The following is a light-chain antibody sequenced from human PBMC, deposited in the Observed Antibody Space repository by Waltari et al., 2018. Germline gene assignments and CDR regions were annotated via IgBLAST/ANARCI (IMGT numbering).Light chain of an antibody. J-gene: IGLJ2*01. V-gene: IGLV2-11*01. CDR3: CSFVGSYTSV. CDR1: NSDVGGYNY. CDR2: DVN. Sequence: QSAPTQPRSVSGSPGQSVSISCTGSNSDVGGYNYVSWYQQYPGRAPKMLIYDVNKRSSGVPDRVSGSKVGNTASLTISGLLPEDEADYYCCSFVGSYTSVFGGGTKVTVL.